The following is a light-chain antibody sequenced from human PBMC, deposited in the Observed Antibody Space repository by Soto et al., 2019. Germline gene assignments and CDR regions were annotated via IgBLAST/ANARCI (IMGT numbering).Light chain of an antibody. Sequence: QSALTQPASVSGSPGQSITISCTGTSSDVGGYNYVSWYQQHPGKAPKLIIYEVSNRASGVSNRFSGSKSGNTASLTISGLQDEDEADYYCNSYTRKSTGVFGTGTKVTVL. CDR1: SSDVGGYNY. J-gene: IGLJ1*01. V-gene: IGLV2-14*01. CDR3: NSYTRKSTGV. CDR2: EVS.